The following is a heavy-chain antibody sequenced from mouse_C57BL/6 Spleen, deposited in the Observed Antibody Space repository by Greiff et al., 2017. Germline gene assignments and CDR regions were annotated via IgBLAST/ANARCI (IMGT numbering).Heavy chain of an antibody. CDR3: ARRDIYDGPFDY. CDR1: GYTFTSYW. V-gene: IGHV1-52*01. D-gene: IGHD2-3*01. CDR2: IDPSDSET. J-gene: IGHJ2*01. Sequence: QVQLQQPGAELVRPGSSVKLSCKASGYTFTSYWMHWVKQRPIQGLEWIGNIDPSDSETHYNQKFKDKATLTVDKSSSTAYMQLSSLTSEDSAVYYCARRDIYDGPFDYWGQDTTLTVSS.